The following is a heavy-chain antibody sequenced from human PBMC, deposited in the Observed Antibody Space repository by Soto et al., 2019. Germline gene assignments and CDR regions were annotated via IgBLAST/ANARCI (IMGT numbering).Heavy chain of an antibody. CDR3: AKVRWQQLVRHIGHVD. V-gene: IGHV3-30*18. J-gene: IGHJ4*02. CDR1: GFTFSSYG. CDR2: ISYDGSNK. D-gene: IGHD6-13*01. Sequence: PGGSLRLSCAASGFTFSSYGMHWVRQAPGKGLEWVAVISYDGSNKYYADSVKGRFTISRDNSKNTLYLQMNSLRAEDTAVYYCAKVRWQQLVRHIGHVDWGPGTLVTVFS.